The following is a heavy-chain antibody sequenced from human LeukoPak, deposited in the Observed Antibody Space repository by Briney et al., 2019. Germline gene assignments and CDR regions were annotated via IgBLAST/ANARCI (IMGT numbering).Heavy chain of an antibody. Sequence: ASVKVSCKASGYTFTSYDINWVRQAAGQGLEWMGWMNPNSGNTGYAQKFQGRVTMTRNTSISTAYMELSSLRSEDTAVYYCARVLEDSGSFHSTYFDYWGQGTLVTVSS. CDR3: ARVLEDSGSFHSTYFDY. CDR1: GYTFTSYD. CDR2: MNPNSGNT. V-gene: IGHV1-8*01. D-gene: IGHD1-26*01. J-gene: IGHJ4*02.